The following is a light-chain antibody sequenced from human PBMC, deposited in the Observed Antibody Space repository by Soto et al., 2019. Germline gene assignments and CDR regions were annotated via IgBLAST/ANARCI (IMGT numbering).Light chain of an antibody. CDR1: TSDFGFYNY. CDR3: SSYTSSTDYV. CDR2: EVT. V-gene: IGLV2-14*01. J-gene: IGLJ1*01. Sequence: QCALTQPASVSGSPGQSITISCTGTTSDFGFYNYVSWYQHHPGKAPKLLIYEVTNRHSGVSNRFSGSKSGNTASLTISGLQAEDEADYYCSSYTSSTDYVFGTGTKVTVL.